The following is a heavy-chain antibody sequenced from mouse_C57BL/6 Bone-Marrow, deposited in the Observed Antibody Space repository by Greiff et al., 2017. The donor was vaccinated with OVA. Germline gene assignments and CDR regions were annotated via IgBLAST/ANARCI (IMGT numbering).Heavy chain of an antibody. CDR2: IDPANGNT. Sequence: EVKLVESVAELVRPGASVKLSCTASGFNIKNTYMHWVKQRPEQGLEWIGRIDPANGNTKYAPKFQGKATITADTSSNTAYLQLSSLTSEDTAIYYCASPYFFYWYFDVWGTGTTVTVSS. CDR1: GFNIKNTY. CDR3: ASPYFFYWYFDV. D-gene: IGHD2-10*01. V-gene: IGHV14-3*01. J-gene: IGHJ1*03.